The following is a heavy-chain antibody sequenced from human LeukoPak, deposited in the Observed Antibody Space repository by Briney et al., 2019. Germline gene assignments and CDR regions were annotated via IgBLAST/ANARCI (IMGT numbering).Heavy chain of an antibody. J-gene: IGHJ6*02. D-gene: IGHD6-19*01. CDR2: IGPSDSYT. V-gene: IGHV5-10-1*01. Sequence: GESLKISCKGSGYSFTNYWITWVRQMPGKGLEWTGRIGPSDSYTNYSPSFQGHVTISADKSISTAYLQWSSLKASDTAMYYCARHALRQAVAGTPYYDMDVWGQGTTVTVSS. CDR3: ARHALRQAVAGTPYYDMDV. CDR1: GYSFTNYW.